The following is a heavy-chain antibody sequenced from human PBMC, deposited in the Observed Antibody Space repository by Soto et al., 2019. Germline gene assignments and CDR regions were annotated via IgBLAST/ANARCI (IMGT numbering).Heavy chain of an antibody. Sequence: QVQLVQSGAEVKKSGASVKVSCKASGYSFTAYYIHWVRQAPGQGFEWMGEISPNSGGTKFAQKFQGRVTMTRDTSITTVYMDLSNLSPDDTAVYYCGKGRGGDVGIFYWGQGTLVTVYS. CDR2: ISPNSGGT. J-gene: IGHJ4*02. CDR1: GYSFTAYY. D-gene: IGHD3-3*02. V-gene: IGHV1-2*02. CDR3: GKGRGGDVGIFY.